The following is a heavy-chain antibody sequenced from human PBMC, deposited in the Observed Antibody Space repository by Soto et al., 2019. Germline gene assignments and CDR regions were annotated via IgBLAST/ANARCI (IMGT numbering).Heavy chain of an antibody. CDR2: IYPGDSDT. V-gene: IGHV5-51*01. Sequence: GATLNNSCKGSVYSCTSYWIGGWRQMPGKGLELLGIIYPGDSDTRYSPSFQGQVTISADKSISTAYLQWSSLKASDTAMYYCARHGEARITMVRGDLSAMDVWGQGTTVTVSS. J-gene: IGHJ6*02. CDR1: VYSCTSYW. D-gene: IGHD3-10*01. CDR3: ARHGEARITMVRGDLSAMDV.